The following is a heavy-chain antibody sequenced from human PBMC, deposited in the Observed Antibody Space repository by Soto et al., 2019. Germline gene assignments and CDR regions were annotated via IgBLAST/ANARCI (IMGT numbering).Heavy chain of an antibody. D-gene: IGHD3-22*01. Sequence: SETLSLTCTVSGGSISSYYWSWIRQPPGKGLEWIGYIYYSGSTYYNPSLKSRVTISVDTSKNQFSLKLSSVTAADTAVYYCARRLYHDSSGFEGGGMDVWGQGTTVTVSS. CDR3: ARRLYHDSSGFEGGGMDV. CDR2: IYYSGST. CDR1: GGSISSYY. V-gene: IGHV4-59*04. J-gene: IGHJ6*02.